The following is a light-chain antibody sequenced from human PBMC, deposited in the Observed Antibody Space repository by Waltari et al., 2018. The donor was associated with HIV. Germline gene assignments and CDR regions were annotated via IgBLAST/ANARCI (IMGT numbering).Light chain of an antibody. CDR2: GNT. J-gene: IGLJ3*02. CDR1: RPNTGADYH. V-gene: IGLV1-40*01. Sequence: QSVLPQRPARTAAPGQSSSMSCPGPRPNTGADYHVHWDQQLPGTAPKLLIYGNTIRPSGVPDRFSGSKSGTSASLASTELQADEEADYDGQSYDSSLSAWVFGGGTKLTVL. CDR3: QSYDSSLSAWV.